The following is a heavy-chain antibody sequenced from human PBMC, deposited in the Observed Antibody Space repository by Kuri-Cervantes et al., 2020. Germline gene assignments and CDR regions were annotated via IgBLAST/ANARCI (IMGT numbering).Heavy chain of an antibody. CDR3: ARSGFYDFWSGLDQFDY. D-gene: IGHD3-3*01. V-gene: IGHV1-3*02. Sequence: ASVKVSCKASGYTFTSYAMHWVRQAPGQRLEWMGWSNAGNGNTKYSQEFQGRVTITRDTSASTAYMELSSLRSEDMAVYYCARSGFYDFWSGLDQFDYWGQGTLVTVSS. J-gene: IGHJ4*02. CDR1: GYTFTSYA. CDR2: SNAGNGNT.